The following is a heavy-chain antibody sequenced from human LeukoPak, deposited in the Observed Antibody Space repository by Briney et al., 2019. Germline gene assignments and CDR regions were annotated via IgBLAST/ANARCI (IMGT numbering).Heavy chain of an antibody. CDR1: GYTFTSYG. D-gene: IGHD5-24*01. Sequence: ASVKVSCKASGYTFTSYGIGWVRQAPGQGLEWMGIINPSGGSTSYAQKFQGRVTMTRDTSTSTVYMELSSLRSEDTAVYYCARAEMATTRGRIDYWGQGTLVTVSS. J-gene: IGHJ4*02. V-gene: IGHV1-46*01. CDR3: ARAEMATTRGRIDY. CDR2: INPSGGST.